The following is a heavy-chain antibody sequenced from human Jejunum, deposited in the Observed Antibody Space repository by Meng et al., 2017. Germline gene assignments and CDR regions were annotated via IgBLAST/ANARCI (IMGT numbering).Heavy chain of an antibody. Sequence: QVQLQEAGPGLVMPAGTLSLTCAVSGGAISNNNWWSWVRSPPGKGLEWIGETSHTGRINYNPSLKSRVTMSLDKSKNQFSLDLTSVTGADTAVYYCARDLLDPNIAATGWFDPWGQGTLVTVSS. CDR2: TSHTGRI. CDR1: GGAISNNNW. CDR3: ARDLLDPNIAATGWFDP. V-gene: IGHV4-4*02. D-gene: IGHD2/OR15-2a*01. J-gene: IGHJ5*02.